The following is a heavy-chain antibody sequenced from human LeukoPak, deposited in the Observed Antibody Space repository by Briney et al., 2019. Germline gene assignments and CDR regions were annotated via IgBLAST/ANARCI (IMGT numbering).Heavy chain of an antibody. J-gene: IGHJ3*02. CDR2: IISDGSST. Sequence: PGGSLRHSCAASVFTFNRFWMHWVRQAPGKGLVWVSRIISDGSSTNYADSVKGRFTISRDNAKNTLYLQMNSLRAEDTALYYCAREDVDITVATSGAFDIWGQGTMVTVSS. V-gene: IGHV3-74*01. CDR1: VFTFNRFW. D-gene: IGHD6-19*01. CDR3: AREDVDITVATSGAFDI.